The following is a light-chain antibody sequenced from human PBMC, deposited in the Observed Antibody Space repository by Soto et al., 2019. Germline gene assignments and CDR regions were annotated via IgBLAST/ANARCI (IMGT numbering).Light chain of an antibody. V-gene: IGKV3-11*01. CDR1: QSVSSY. Sequence: EIVLTQSPATLSLSPGERATLSCRASQSVSSYLAWYQQKPGQAPRLLIYDASNRATGIPARFSGSGSGTDFTLTISSQEPEDFAVYYCQQRSRRPPAFGQGTKLEIK. CDR3: QQRSRRPPA. CDR2: DAS. J-gene: IGKJ2*01.